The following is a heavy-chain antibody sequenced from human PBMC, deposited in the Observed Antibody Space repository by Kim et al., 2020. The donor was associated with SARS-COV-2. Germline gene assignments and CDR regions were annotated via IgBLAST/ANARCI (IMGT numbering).Heavy chain of an antibody. Sequence: GGSLRLSCVTSRFTFSIYWMSWVRQAPGKGLEWVANIKHDGREKYYVDSVKGRFTISRDNAKNSLYLQMNSLRAEDTAVYYCARDELGAAGTSFDYWGQG. D-gene: IGHD6-13*01. CDR2: IKHDGREK. CDR1: RFTFSIYW. J-gene: IGHJ4*02. CDR3: ARDELGAAGTSFDY. V-gene: IGHV3-7*03.